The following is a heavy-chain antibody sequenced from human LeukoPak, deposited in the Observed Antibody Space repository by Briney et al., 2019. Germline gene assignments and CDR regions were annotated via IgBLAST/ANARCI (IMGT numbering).Heavy chain of an antibody. CDR2: ISYDGSNK. Sequence: GGSLRLSCAASGFTFSSYAMHWVRQAPGKGLEWVAVISYDGSNKYYADSVKGRFTISRDNSKNTLYLQMNSLRAEDTAVYYCARDSELLLPYYYGSGSSPDYWGQGTLVTVSS. V-gene: IGHV3-30-3*01. CDR1: GFTFSSYA. CDR3: ARDSELLLPYYYGSGSSPDY. J-gene: IGHJ4*02. D-gene: IGHD3-10*01.